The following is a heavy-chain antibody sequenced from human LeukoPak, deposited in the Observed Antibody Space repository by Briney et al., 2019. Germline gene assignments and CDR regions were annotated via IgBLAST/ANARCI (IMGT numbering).Heavy chain of an antibody. CDR3: ASSKGVTMVRGVINWFDP. Sequence: SETLSLPCTVSGGSISSYYWSWVRQPPGKGLEWFGYIYYSGSTNYNPSLKSRVTISVDTSKNQFSLKLSSVTAADTAVYYCASSKGVTMVRGVINWFDPWGQGTLVTVSS. CDR2: IYYSGST. J-gene: IGHJ5*02. CDR1: GGSISSYY. V-gene: IGHV4-59*01. D-gene: IGHD3-10*01.